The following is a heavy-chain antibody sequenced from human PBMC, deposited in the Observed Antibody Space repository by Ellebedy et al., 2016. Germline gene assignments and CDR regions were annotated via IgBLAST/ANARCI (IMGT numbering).Heavy chain of an antibody. Sequence: GESLKISCEASGFTFSSHAMSWVRQAPGKGPEWVSAVVGSGERTFYADSVKGRFTIFRDNSRNTLYLQMNSLRVEDTALYYCVKGASSGSWVTMEYWGQGALVTVSS. J-gene: IGHJ4*02. V-gene: IGHV3-23*01. CDR1: GFTFSSHA. D-gene: IGHD6-13*01. CDR2: VVGSGERT. CDR3: VKGASSGSWVTMEY.